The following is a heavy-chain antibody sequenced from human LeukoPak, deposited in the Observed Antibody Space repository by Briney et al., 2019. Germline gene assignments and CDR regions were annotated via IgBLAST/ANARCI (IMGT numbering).Heavy chain of an antibody. CDR3: ARDRQYSSSWYRSELFDP. CDR2: ISAYNGNT. D-gene: IGHD6-13*01. V-gene: IGHV1-18*04. CDR1: GYTLTSYG. Sequence: GASVKVSCKASGYTLTSYGISWVRQAPGQGLEWMGWISAYNGNTNYAQKHPGRVTMTTDTSTSTTYMELRSLRSEDTAVYYCARDRQYSSSWYRSELFDPWGQGTLVTVHS. J-gene: IGHJ5*02.